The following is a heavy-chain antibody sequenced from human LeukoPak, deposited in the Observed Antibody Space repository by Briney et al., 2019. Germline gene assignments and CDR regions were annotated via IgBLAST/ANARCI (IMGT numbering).Heavy chain of an antibody. CDR1: GFTFSTFW. D-gene: IGHD1-1*01. CDR3: ARGGTFVSDY. CDR2: IKEDGSEK. J-gene: IGHJ4*02. Sequence: GGSLRLSCAGSGFTFSTFWISWVRQAPGKGLEWVANIKEDGSEKYYVDSMKGRFTVPRDNAKNSLYLQMDSLRAEDTAVYYCARGGTFVSDYWGQGTLVTVSS. V-gene: IGHV3-7*01.